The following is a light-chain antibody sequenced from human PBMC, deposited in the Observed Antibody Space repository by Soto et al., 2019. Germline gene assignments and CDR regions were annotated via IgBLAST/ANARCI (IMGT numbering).Light chain of an antibody. J-gene: IGLJ2*01. V-gene: IGLV2-14*03. CDR2: DVN. Sequence: QSVLTQPASLSGSPRQSITISCTGSSSDVGGYDYVSWYQQHPGKAPKLIIYDVNNRPSGVSNRFSGSKSGNTASLTISGLQAEDEADYHCSSYTSSSTSVVFGGGTKVTVL. CDR3: SSYTSSSTSVV. CDR1: SSDVGGYDY.